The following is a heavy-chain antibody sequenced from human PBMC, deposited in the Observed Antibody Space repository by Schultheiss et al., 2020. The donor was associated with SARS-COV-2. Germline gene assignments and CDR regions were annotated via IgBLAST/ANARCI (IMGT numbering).Heavy chain of an antibody. Sequence: SETLSLTCSVSGGSISNYFWSWIRQPPGKGLEWMGYIYYSGSTNYNPSLKSRVTISVDTSKNQFSLKLSSVTAADTAVYYCARGTDCSSTSCYWEYNWFDPWGQGTLVTVSS. CDR1: GGSISNYF. CDR3: ARGTDCSSTSCYWEYNWFDP. CDR2: IYYSGST. J-gene: IGHJ5*02. D-gene: IGHD2-2*01. V-gene: IGHV4-59*12.